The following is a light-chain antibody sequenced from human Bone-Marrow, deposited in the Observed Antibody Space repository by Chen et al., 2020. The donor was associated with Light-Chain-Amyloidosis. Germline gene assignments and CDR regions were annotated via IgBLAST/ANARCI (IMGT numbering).Light chain of an antibody. CDR2: EDD. J-gene: IGLJ3*02. CDR3: QSYQGSSQGV. CDR1: RGSIATNY. V-gene: IGLV6-57*01. Sequence: NFMLTQPHSVSESPGKTVIISCTRSRGSIATNYVQWYQQRPGSSPTTVIYEDDQRPSGVPDRFSGSIDRSYNSASLTISGLKTEDEADYYCQSYQGSSQGVFGGGTKLTVL.